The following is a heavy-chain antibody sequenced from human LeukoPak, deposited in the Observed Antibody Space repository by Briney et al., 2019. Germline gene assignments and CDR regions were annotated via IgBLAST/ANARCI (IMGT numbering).Heavy chain of an antibody. Sequence: SETLSLTCAVSGGFFSGYYRTWVRQSPGKGLEWIAEIYHGGSTIYNPSLKSRVAISVDTSKNQFCLHLSSVAAADTSIYYCAIMAASGIPRGYYYVDVWGKGGTVTV. CDR2: IYHGGST. CDR1: GGFFSGYY. J-gene: IGHJ6*03. D-gene: IGHD6-13*01. V-gene: IGHV4-34*01. CDR3: AIMAASGIPRGYYYVDV.